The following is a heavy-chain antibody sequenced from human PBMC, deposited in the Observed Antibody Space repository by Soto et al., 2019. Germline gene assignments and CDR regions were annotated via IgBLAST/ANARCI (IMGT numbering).Heavy chain of an antibody. V-gene: IGHV1-2*04. CDR3: ARTYYYDSSGYYALGY. D-gene: IGHD3-22*01. Sequence: ASVKVSCKASGYTFTGYYMHWVRQVPGQGLEWMGWINPNSGGTNYAQKFQGWVTMTRDTSISTAYMELSRLRSDDTAVYYCARTYYYDSSGYYALGYWGQGTLVTVSS. CDR1: GYTFTGYY. J-gene: IGHJ4*02. CDR2: INPNSGGT.